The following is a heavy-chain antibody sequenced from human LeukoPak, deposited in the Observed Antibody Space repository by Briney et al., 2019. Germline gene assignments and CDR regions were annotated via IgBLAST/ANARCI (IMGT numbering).Heavy chain of an antibody. CDR3: ARDPDPLGYYYYGMDV. CDR2: FDPEDGET. V-gene: IGHV1-24*01. J-gene: IGHJ6*02. Sequence: ASVTVSFTVSGYTLTELSMHWVRQAPGKGLEWMGGFDPEDGETIYAQKFQGRVTMTEDTSTDTAYMELSSLRAEDTAVYYCARDPDPLGYYYYGMDVWGQGTTVTVSS. CDR1: GYTLTELS.